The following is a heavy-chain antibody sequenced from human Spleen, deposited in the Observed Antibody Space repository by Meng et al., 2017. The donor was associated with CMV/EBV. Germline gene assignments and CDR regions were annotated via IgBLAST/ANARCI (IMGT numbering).Heavy chain of an antibody. CDR3: ARDMYYDFWSGSYIRFDY. V-gene: IGHV3-7*01. J-gene: IGHJ4*02. CDR1: RFTFSSYA. D-gene: IGHD3-3*01. Sequence: GESLKISCTASRFTFSSYAMSWVRQAPGKGLEWVANIKEDGSEKYYVDSVKGRFTISRDNAKNSLYLQMNSLRAEDTAVYYCARDMYYDFWSGSYIRFDYWGQGSLVTVSS. CDR2: IKEDGSEK.